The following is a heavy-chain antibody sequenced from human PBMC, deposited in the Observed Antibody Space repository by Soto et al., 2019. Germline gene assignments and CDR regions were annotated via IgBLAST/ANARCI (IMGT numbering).Heavy chain of an antibody. CDR2: IYHSGST. D-gene: IGHD4-17*01. J-gene: IGHJ4*02. CDR3: ARGVTTVTTIDY. V-gene: IGHV4-30-2*01. Sequence: QLQLQESGSGLVKPSQTLSLTCAVSGGSISSGGYSWSWIRQPPGKGLEWIGYIYHSGSTYYNPSLKSRVTISVDRSKNQFSLKLSSGTAADTAVYYCARGVTTVTTIDYWGQGTLVTVSS. CDR1: GGSISSGGYS.